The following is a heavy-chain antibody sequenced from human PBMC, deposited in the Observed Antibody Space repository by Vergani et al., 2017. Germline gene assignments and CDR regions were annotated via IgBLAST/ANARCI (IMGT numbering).Heavy chain of an antibody. CDR1: GGSISSSSYY. V-gene: IGHV4-39*01. CDR2: IYYSGST. Sequence: QLQLQESGAGLVKPAETLSLTCTVSGGSISSSSYYWGWIRQPPGKGREWIGSIYYSGSTYYNPSLKSRVTISVDTSKNQFSLKLSSVTAADTAVYYCARISPYYGGTNIFDYWGQGTLVTVSS. CDR3: ARISPYYGGTNIFDY. D-gene: IGHD4-23*01. J-gene: IGHJ4*02.